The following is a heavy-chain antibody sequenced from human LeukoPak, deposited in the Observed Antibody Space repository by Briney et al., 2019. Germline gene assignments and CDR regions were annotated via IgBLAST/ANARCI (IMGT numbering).Heavy chain of an antibody. D-gene: IGHD1-1*01. CDR3: ARGGLIQRHAFDI. V-gene: IGHV3-20*04. CDR1: GFTFDHYG. Sequence: PGGSLRLSCTASGFTFDHYGMSWVRQAPGKGLEWVSGFNWNGASTGYADSVKGRFTISKDNANNSLCLQMNSLRGEDTALYYCARGGLIQRHAFDIWGQGTMVTVSS. J-gene: IGHJ3*02. CDR2: FNWNGAST.